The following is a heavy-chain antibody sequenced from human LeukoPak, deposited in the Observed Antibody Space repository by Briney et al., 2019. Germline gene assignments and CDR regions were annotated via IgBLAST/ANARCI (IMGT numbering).Heavy chain of an antibody. V-gene: IGHV3-64D*09. J-gene: IGHJ4*02. CDR1: GFTFSSSG. CDR2: ITSNGGST. Sequence: GGSLRLSCSASGFTFSSSGMHWVRQAPGKGLEYVSAITSNGGSTYYADSVKGRFTISRDNSKNTLYLQMSSLRPDDTALYYCVKGARLVTTHYDYWGQGTLVTVSS. CDR3: VKGARLVTTHYDY. D-gene: IGHD4-23*01.